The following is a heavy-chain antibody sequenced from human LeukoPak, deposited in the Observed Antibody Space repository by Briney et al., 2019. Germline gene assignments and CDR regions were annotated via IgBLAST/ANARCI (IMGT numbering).Heavy chain of an antibody. Sequence: PGGSLRLSCAASGFTFSGYSIYWVRQAPGKGLKYVSAISSDGGSTYYANSVKGRFTISRDNSKNTLYLQMGSLRAEDMAVYYRAKAAYYYYMDVWGKGTTVTVSS. CDR2: ISSDGGST. CDR1: GFTFSGYS. J-gene: IGHJ6*03. CDR3: AKAAYYYYMDV. D-gene: IGHD6-25*01. V-gene: IGHV3-64*01.